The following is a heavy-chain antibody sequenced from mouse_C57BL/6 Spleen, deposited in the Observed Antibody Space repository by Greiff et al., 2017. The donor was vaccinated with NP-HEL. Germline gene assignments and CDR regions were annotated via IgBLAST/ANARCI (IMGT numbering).Heavy chain of an antibody. J-gene: IGHJ2*01. CDR3: ARVGNYVSFDY. Sequence: QVQLKQPGAELVKPGASVKLSCKASGYTFTSYWMHWVKQRPGQGLEWIGMIHPNSGSTNYNEKFKSKATLTVDKSSSTAYMQLSSLTSEDSAVYYCARVGNYVSFDYWGQGTTLTVSS. CDR2: IHPNSGST. V-gene: IGHV1-64*01. CDR1: GYTFTSYW. D-gene: IGHD2-1*01.